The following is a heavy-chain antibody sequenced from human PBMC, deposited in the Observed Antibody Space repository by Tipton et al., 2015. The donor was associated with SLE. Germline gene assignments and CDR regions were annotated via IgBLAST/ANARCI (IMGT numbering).Heavy chain of an antibody. CDR1: GGSFSGYY. Sequence: TLSLTCAVYGGSFSGYYWSWIRQPPGKGLEWIGEINLSGSTNYNPSLKSRVTISVDTSKNQFSLQLNSVTPEDTAVYYCARGEGSGGSCYAIWGQGTLVTVSS. D-gene: IGHD2-15*01. CDR2: INLSGST. CDR3: ARGEGSGGSCYAI. J-gene: IGHJ4*02. V-gene: IGHV4-34*01.